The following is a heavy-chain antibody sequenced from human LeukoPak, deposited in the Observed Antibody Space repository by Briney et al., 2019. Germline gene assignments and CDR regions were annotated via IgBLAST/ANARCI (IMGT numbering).Heavy chain of an antibody. V-gene: IGHV1-69*04. J-gene: IGHJ3*02. Sequence: ASVKVSCKASGGTFSSYTISWVRQAPGQGLEWMGRIIPILGIANYAQKFQGRVTITADKSTSTAYMELSSLRSEDTAVYYCAREGLRTPRASDIWGQGTMVTVSS. CDR1: GGTFSSYT. CDR2: IIPILGIA. CDR3: AREGLRTPRASDI. D-gene: IGHD4-23*01.